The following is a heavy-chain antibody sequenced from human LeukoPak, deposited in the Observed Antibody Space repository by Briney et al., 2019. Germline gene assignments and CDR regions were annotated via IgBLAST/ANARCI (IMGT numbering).Heavy chain of an antibody. CDR3: ARDAYSGSYYVPFDY. CDR1: GFTFSSYA. V-gene: IGHV3-30-3*01. J-gene: IGHJ4*02. CDR2: ISYDGSNK. Sequence: GRSLRLSCAASGFTFSSYAMHWVRQAPGKGREWVAVISYDGSNKYYADSVKGRFTISRDNSKNTLYLQMNSLRAEDTAVYYCARDAYSGSYYVPFDYWGQGTLVTVSS. D-gene: IGHD1-26*01.